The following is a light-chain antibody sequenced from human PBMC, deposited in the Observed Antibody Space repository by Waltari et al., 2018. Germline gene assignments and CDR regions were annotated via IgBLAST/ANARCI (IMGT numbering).Light chain of an antibody. CDR2: MAS. CDR3: QQYSSFST. V-gene: IGKV1-5*03. CDR1: QSVGTW. Sequence: DIQMTQSPSTLSASVGDRVTISCRASQSVGTWLAWYQQKPVKAPKLLIYMASSLESGVPSRCSGSGSGTEFTLTISSLQPDDFATYSCQQYSSFSTFGQGTKVDI. J-gene: IGKJ2*01.